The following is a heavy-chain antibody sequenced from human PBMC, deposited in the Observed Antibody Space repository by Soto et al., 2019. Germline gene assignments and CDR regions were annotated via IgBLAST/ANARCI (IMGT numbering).Heavy chain of an antibody. V-gene: IGHV4-34*01. Sequence: TSETLSLTCAVYGGSFSGHYWTWIRQPPGKGLEWIGEINHSGSTDYNPSLKSRVTISVDTSKNQISLKVSSVTAADTALYYCARASADRTGTTFFDYWGQGTRVTVSS. CDR3: ARASADRTGTTFFDY. J-gene: IGHJ4*02. CDR1: GGSFSGHY. CDR2: INHSGST. D-gene: IGHD1-1*01.